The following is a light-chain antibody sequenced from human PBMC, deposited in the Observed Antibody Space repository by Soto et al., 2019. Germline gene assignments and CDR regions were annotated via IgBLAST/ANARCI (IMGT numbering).Light chain of an antibody. CDR1: PSVLSSSDNKNY. Sequence: DIVLTQSPDSLAVSLGERATINCKSSPSVLSSSDNKNYLAWFQQKPGQPPKLLIYWASTRESGVPDRFSGSGSGTDFTLTISSLQAEDVAVYYGHQHYSCPLTFGGGTKVEIK. CDR2: WAS. V-gene: IGKV4-1*01. CDR3: HQHYSCPLT. J-gene: IGKJ4*01.